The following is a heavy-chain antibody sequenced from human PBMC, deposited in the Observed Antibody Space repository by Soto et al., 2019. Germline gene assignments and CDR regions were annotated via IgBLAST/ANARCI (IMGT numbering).Heavy chain of an antibody. Sequence: TSETLSLTCAVYGGSFSGYYWSWIRQPPGKGLEWIGEINHSGSTNYNPSLKSRVTISVDTSKNQFSLKLSFVTAADTAVYYCARRVQSGTDYWGQGTLVTVSS. J-gene: IGHJ4*02. CDR3: ARRVQSGTDY. CDR1: GGSFSGYY. V-gene: IGHV4-34*01. D-gene: IGHD4-4*01. CDR2: INHSGST.